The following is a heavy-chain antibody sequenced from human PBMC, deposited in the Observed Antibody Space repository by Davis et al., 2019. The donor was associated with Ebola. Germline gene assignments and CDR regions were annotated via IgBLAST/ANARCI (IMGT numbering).Heavy chain of an antibody. D-gene: IGHD5-24*01. CDR1: GYTFTSQW. V-gene: IGHV3-7*01. J-gene: IGHJ2*01. CDR3: ASDAEDGSGNWFFEF. CDR2: IEHGVGEQ. Sequence: GESLKISCATSGYTFTSQWRRWAPPASGKARACVANIEHGVGEQDNVGSVKGRFTISRDNARNSLYLQMNSLRDEDTALYYCASDAEDGSGNWFFEFRGCGALVTVS.